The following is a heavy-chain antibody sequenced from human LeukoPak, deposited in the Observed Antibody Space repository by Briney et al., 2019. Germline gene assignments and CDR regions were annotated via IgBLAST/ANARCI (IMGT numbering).Heavy chain of an antibody. CDR1: GGTFSSYA. J-gene: IGHJ6*03. CDR2: IIPIFGTA. D-gene: IGHD3-10*01. CDR3: ARVLLWFGESHDYYYYMDV. Sequence: SVKVSCKASGGTFSSYAIRGVRQAPGRGLEWMGGIIPIFGTANYAQKLQGRVTSTAEKSTSTAYMELSSLRSEDTAVYYCARVLLWFGESHDYYYYMDVWGKGTTVTVSS. V-gene: IGHV1-69*06.